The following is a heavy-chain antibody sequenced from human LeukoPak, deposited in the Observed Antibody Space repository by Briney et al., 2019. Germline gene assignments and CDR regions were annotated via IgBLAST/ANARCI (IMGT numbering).Heavy chain of an antibody. V-gene: IGHV3-30*18. CDR1: GFTFSSYG. Sequence: GGSLRLSCAASGFTFSSYGMHWVRQAPGKGLEWVAVISYDGSNKYYADSVKGRFTISRDNSKNTLYLQMNSLRAEDTAVYYCAKGGGILTGEVDYWGQGTLVTVSS. CDR3: AKGGGILTGEVDY. J-gene: IGHJ4*02. CDR2: ISYDGSNK. D-gene: IGHD3-9*01.